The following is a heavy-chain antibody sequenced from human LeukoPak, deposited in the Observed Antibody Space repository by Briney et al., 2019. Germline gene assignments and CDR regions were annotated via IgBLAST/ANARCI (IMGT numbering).Heavy chain of an antibody. J-gene: IGHJ4*02. CDR1: GGSISSYY. CDR2: IYSSGST. D-gene: IGHD6-13*01. Sequence: SETLSLTCTVSGGSISSYYWRWIRQPPGRGLEWIGYIYSSGSTNYNPSLKSRVTISVDTSKNQFSLNLSSVTAADTAVYYCARSDISSWSRPFDYWGQGTLVTVSS. V-gene: IGHV4-59*01. CDR3: ARSDISSWSRPFDY.